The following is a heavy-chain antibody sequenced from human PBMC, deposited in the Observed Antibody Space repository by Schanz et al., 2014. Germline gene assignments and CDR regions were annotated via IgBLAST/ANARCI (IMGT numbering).Heavy chain of an antibody. Sequence: EVQLLESGGGLVQPGGSLRLSCEASGFSFGNYGMSWVRQAPGKGLEWVSGFDAHDGRAYYADSAKGRFTISRDNSKSTLYVEMNSLRVEDTAVYYCAKGRFGELSAFDIWGQGTMGTVSS. J-gene: IGHJ3*02. CDR1: GFSFGNYG. D-gene: IGHD3-10*01. V-gene: IGHV3-23*01. CDR3: AKGRFGELSAFDI. CDR2: FDAHDGRA.